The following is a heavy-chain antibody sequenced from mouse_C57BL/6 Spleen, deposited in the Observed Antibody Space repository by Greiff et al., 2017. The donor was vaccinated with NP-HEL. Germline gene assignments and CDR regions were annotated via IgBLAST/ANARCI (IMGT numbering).Heavy chain of an antibody. CDR1: GFNIKDDY. CDR2: IDPENGDT. V-gene: IGHV14-4*01. J-gene: IGHJ3*01. D-gene: IGHD4-1*02. Sequence: EVQGVESGAELVRPGASVKLSCTASGFNIKDDYMHWVKQRPEQGLEWIGWIDPENGDTEYASKFQGKATITADTSSNTAYLQLSSLTSEDTAVYYCTQLGQAYWGQGTLVTVSA. CDR3: TQLGQAY.